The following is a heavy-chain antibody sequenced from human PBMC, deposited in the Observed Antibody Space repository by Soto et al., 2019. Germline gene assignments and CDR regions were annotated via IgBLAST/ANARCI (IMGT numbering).Heavy chain of an antibody. J-gene: IGHJ3*02. CDR3: ARGYSSGWPLHDAFDI. D-gene: IGHD6-19*01. CDR2: IGTAGDT. V-gene: IGHV3-13*01. Sequence: GGSLRLSCAASGFTFSSYDMHWVRQATGKGLEWVSAIGTAGDTYYPGSVKGRFTISRENAKNSLYLQMNSLRAGDTAVYYCARGYSSGWPLHDAFDIWGQGTMVTVSS. CDR1: GFTFSSYD.